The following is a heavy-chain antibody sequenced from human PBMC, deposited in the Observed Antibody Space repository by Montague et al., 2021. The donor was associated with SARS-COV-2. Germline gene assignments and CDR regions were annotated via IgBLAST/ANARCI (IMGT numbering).Heavy chain of an antibody. J-gene: IGHJ6*02. V-gene: IGHV4-34*01. Sequence: SETLSLTCAVYGWSFSGYYLSWIRQPPGKGLEWIGEINHIGSTNYNPSLKSRVTISVDTSKNQFSLKLSSVTAADTAVYYCTREGYQVLWSDYYYYGMDVWGPGTPATVSS. D-gene: IGHD2-2*01. CDR2: INHIGST. CDR1: GWSFSGYY. CDR3: TREGYQVLWSDYYYYGMDV.